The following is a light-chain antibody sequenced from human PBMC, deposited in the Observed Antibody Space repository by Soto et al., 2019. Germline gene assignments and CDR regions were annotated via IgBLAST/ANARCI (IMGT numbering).Light chain of an antibody. J-gene: IGKJ1*01. Sequence: DIQLTQSPSTLSASVGDRVTITCRASHTISTWLAWYQQKPGKAPTLLIYEASRLGTGVPSRFSGSGSGTEFSLTIDSLQPDDSATYYCQQYNTFWTFGHGTKVEI. CDR3: QQYNTFWT. V-gene: IGKV1-5*03. CDR1: HTISTW. CDR2: EAS.